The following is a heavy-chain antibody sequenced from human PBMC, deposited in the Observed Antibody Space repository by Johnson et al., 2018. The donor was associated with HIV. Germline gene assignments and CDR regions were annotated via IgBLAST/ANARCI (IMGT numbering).Heavy chain of an antibody. CDR2: ISYDGSNK. CDR1: GFTFSSYA. Sequence: QVQLVESGGGVVQPGRSLRLSCAASGFTFSSYAMHWVRQAPGKGLEWVAFISYDGSNKYYADSVKGRFTISRDNSKNTLYLQMNSLRAEDTAVYYCAREAGSSFSFDIWGQGTMVTVSS. V-gene: IGHV3-30-3*01. CDR3: AREAGSSFSFDI. J-gene: IGHJ3*02. D-gene: IGHD6-13*01.